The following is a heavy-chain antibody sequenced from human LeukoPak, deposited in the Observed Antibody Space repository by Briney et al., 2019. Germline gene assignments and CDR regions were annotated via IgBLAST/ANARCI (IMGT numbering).Heavy chain of an antibody. V-gene: IGHV3-23*01. CDR1: EFTFSNYA. Sequence: PGGSLRLSCAASEFTFSNYAMTWLPQAPGKGREGVSAISGSGGSTYYADSVKGRFTISRDNSKNTLYLQMKSLRAEDTAVYYCAKCGTSSGFDYWGQGSLVTVSS. D-gene: IGHD1/OR15-1a*01. CDR3: AKCGTSSGFDY. CDR2: ISGSGGST. J-gene: IGHJ4*02.